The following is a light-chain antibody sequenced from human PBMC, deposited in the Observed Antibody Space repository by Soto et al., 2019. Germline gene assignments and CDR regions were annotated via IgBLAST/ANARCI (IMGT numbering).Light chain of an antibody. Sequence: EIVLTQSPSTLSLSPGKGATLSCRASQTVSSSYLAWYQQKPGQAPRLLIYGASSRATGISDRFSGSGSGTDFTLTISRLEPEDFAVYYCQLYGPSLMYTFGQGTKLEIK. CDR1: QTVSSSY. J-gene: IGKJ2*01. CDR2: GAS. V-gene: IGKV3-20*01. CDR3: QLYGPSLMYT.